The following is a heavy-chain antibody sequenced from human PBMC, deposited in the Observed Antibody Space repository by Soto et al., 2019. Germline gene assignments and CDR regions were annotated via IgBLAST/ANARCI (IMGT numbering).Heavy chain of an antibody. D-gene: IGHD6-19*01. J-gene: IGHJ6*02. V-gene: IGHV1-69*01. Sequence: QVQLEQSGGEVKKPGSSVKVSCKASGVTFSKFIMTWVRQAPGLGLEWVGGIIPIFGTANYEQKFQGRVTITADESTSTSYMEVNNLRSEDTAVYYCAKVRYSSPMGYYYGMDVWGQGTTVTVSS. CDR3: AKVRYSSPMGYYYGMDV. CDR2: IIPIFGTA. CDR1: GVTFSKFI.